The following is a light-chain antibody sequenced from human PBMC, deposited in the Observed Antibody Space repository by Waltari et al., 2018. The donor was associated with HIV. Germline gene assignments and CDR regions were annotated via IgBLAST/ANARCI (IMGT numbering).Light chain of an antibody. CDR1: SSDVGGYYY. CDR2: EVT. V-gene: IGLV2-8*01. Sequence: QSALTQPPSASGSPGQSVTISCTGSSSDVGGYYYVSWYQQHPGKAPKVIIYEVTKRPSGVPDRFSGSKSGNTASLTVSGLQAEDEADYYCSSYAGNNNFVVFGGGTKLTVL. CDR3: SSYAGNNNFVV. J-gene: IGLJ2*01.